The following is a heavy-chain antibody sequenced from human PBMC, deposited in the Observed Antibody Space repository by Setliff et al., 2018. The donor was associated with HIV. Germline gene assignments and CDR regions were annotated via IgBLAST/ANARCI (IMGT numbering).Heavy chain of an antibody. J-gene: IGHJ3*02. CDR1: GYTFTTYT. V-gene: IGHV1-3*01. Sequence: ASVKVSCKASGYTFTTYTMHWVRQAPGQRPEWMGWVNAGKGNTKYSQKFQGRVTITRDTSATTAYMELSSLRSEDTATFYCARGPIGGDDAFDIWGQGTMVTVSS. CDR3: ARGPIGGDDAFDI. CDR2: VNAGKGNT. D-gene: IGHD2-21*02.